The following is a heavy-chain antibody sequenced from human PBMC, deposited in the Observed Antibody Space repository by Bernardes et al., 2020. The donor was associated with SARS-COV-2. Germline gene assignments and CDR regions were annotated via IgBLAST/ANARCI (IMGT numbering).Heavy chain of an antibody. CDR2: ISWNSGSI. CDR3: AKDLYYSGSGGFDY. J-gene: IGHJ4*02. V-gene: IGHV3-9*01. CDR1: GFTFDDYA. Sequence: SLRLSCAASGFTFDDYAMHWVRQAPGKGLDWVSGISWNSGSIAYADSVKGRFTIYRDNAKKYLYLQMNSLRPEDTALYYCAKDLYYSGSGGFDYWGQGTLVTVSS. D-gene: IGHD3-10*01.